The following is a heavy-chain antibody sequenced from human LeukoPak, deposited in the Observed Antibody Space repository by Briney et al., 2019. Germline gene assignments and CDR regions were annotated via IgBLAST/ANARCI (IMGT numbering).Heavy chain of an antibody. V-gene: IGHV3-23*01. CDR1: GFTLRNYA. Sequence: GGSLRLSCAASGFTLRNYAMSWVRQAPGKGLEWVSSIGAGDKYTYYGDSVKGRFTISRDNSKNTLFLQMSSLRAGDTAVYYCAKAGHYGSGSYSDYWGRGTLVTVSP. CDR3: AKAGHYGSGSYSDY. D-gene: IGHD3-10*01. J-gene: IGHJ4*02. CDR2: IGAGDKYT.